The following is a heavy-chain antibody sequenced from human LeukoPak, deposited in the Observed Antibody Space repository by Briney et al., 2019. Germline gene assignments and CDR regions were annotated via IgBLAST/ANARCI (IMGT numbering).Heavy chain of an antibody. CDR1: GGSISSSSYY. Sequence: SETLSLTCTVSGGSISSSSYYWGWIRQPPGKGLEWIGSIYYSGSTYYNPSLKSRVTISVDTSKNQFSLKLSSVTAADTAVYYCARDPRYGGNRDWFDPWGQGTLVTVSS. CDR3: ARDPRYGGNRDWFDP. CDR2: IYYSGST. D-gene: IGHD4-23*01. V-gene: IGHV4-39*07. J-gene: IGHJ5*02.